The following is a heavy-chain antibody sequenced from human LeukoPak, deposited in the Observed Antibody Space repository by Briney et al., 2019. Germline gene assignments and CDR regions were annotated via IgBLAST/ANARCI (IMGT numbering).Heavy chain of an antibody. J-gene: IGHJ4*02. CDR2: ISYDGSNK. CDR1: GFTFSSYG. V-gene: IGHV3-30*18. Sequence: GGSLRLSCAASGFTFSSYGMHWVRPAPGKGLEWVAVISYDGSNKYYADSVKGRFTISRDNSKNTLYLQMNSLRAEDTAVYYCAKDKGYSSGWYYFDYWGQGTLVTVSS. D-gene: IGHD6-19*01. CDR3: AKDKGYSSGWYYFDY.